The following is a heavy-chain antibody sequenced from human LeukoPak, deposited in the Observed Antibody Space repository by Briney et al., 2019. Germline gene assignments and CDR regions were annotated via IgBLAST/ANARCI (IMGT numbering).Heavy chain of an antibody. CDR1: GGSISSGDYY. V-gene: IGHV4-30-4*08. Sequence: TSETLSLTCTVSGGSISSGDYYWSWIRQPPGKGLEWIGYIYYSGSTYYNPSLKSRVTISVDTSKNQFSLKLSSVTAADTAVYYCARGRRYSLKTFDYWGQGTLVTVSS. CDR3: ARGRRYSLKTFDY. D-gene: IGHD1-1*01. J-gene: IGHJ4*02. CDR2: IYYSGST.